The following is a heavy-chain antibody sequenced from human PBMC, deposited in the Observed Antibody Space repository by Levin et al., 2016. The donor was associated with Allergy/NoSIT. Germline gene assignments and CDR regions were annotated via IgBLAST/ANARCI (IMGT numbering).Heavy chain of an antibody. J-gene: IGHJ5*02. CDR3: ASSPGVAAPNWFDP. Sequence: WVRQAPGQGLEWMGGIIPIFGTANYAQKFQGRVTITADESTSTAYMELSSLRSEDTAVYYCASSPGVAAPNWFDPWGQGTLVTVSS. V-gene: IGHV1-69*01. D-gene: IGHD2-15*01. CDR2: IIPIFGTA.